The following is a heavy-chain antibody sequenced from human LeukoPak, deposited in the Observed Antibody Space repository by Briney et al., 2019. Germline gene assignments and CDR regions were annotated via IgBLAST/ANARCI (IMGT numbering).Heavy chain of an antibody. CDR2: IDPSDSYS. D-gene: IGHD2-2*01. V-gene: IGHV5-10-1*01. J-gene: IGHJ4*02. CDR3: ARRCSSTTCSSFDF. CDR1: GYTFTDYW. Sequence: GESLKISCKVSGYTFTDYWISWVRQMPGKGLEWMGRIDPSDSYSNYSPPFRGHVTISADKSINVAYLQWSSLQASDTAIYYCARRCSSTTCSSFDFWGQGTLVAVSS.